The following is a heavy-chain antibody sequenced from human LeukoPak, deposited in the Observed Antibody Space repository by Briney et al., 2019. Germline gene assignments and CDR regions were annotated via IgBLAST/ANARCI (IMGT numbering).Heavy chain of an antibody. Sequence: GGSLRLSCAASGFTFDDYAMHWVRQAPGKGLEWVSGISWNSGSIGYADSAKGRFTISRDNAKNSLYLQMNSLRAEDTALYYCAKDILGSGRPAFDIWGQGTMVTVSS. CDR2: ISWNSGSI. J-gene: IGHJ3*02. D-gene: IGHD3-10*01. CDR1: GFTFDDYA. V-gene: IGHV3-9*01. CDR3: AKDILGSGRPAFDI.